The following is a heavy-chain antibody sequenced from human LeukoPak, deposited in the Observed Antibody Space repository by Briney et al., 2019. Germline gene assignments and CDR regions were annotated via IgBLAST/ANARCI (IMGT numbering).Heavy chain of an antibody. CDR2: ISSGSSHI. Sequence: GGSLRLSCAVSGFTISSFGMHWVRQAPGKGLEWVSSISSGSSHIFYEDSVKGRFTISRDNAKNSLFLQMNSLRAEDTAVYYCARGATTTRFGRFDPWGQGTLVIVSS. CDR1: GFTISSFG. D-gene: IGHD4-17*01. V-gene: IGHV3-21*01. J-gene: IGHJ5*02. CDR3: ARGATTTRFGRFDP.